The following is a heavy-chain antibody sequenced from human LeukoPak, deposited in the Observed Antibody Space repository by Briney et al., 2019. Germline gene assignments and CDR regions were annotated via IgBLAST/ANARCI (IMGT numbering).Heavy chain of an antibody. V-gene: IGHV3-23*01. CDR3: AKYGSSDY. CDR1: AFTFSTYA. CDR2: ISGSGDRT. J-gene: IGHJ4*02. Sequence: GGSLRLSCADSAFTFSTYAMTWVRQAPGKGLDWVSAISGSGDRTSYADSVKGRFTISRDNSKNTLYLQMNSLRAEDTAVYYCAKYGSSDYWGQGTLVTVSS. D-gene: IGHD2-2*01.